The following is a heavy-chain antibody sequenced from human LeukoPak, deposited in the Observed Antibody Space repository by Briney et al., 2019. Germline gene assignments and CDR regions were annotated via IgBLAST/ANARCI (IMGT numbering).Heavy chain of an antibody. CDR1: GRSISSYY. CDR3: ARLGDSSSRLYYFDY. D-gene: IGHD6-6*01. CDR2: FHYSGST. J-gene: IGHJ4*02. Sequence: SETLSLTCTVSGRSISSYYWSWIRQPPGKGLEWIGYFHYSGSTNYNPSLKSRVIISVDTSKNQFSLKLSSVTAADTAVYYCARLGDSSSRLYYFDYWGQGTLVTVSS. V-gene: IGHV4-59*08.